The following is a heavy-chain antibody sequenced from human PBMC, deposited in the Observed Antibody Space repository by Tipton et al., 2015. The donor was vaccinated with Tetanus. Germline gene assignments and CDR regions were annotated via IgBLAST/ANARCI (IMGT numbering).Heavy chain of an antibody. V-gene: IGHV3-33*01. Sequence: SGFIFSSYGIHWVRQAPGKGLEWGAVSWYDGTDQYYADSVKVRFTHSRDNSKKTLYLEMNSLRAEDTALYYCAREADCSGGSCFSGDFDNWGQGTQVTVSS. J-gene: IGHJ4*02. CDR1: GFIFSSYG. CDR3: AREADCSGGSCFSGDFDN. CDR2: SWYDGTDQ. D-gene: IGHD2-15*01.